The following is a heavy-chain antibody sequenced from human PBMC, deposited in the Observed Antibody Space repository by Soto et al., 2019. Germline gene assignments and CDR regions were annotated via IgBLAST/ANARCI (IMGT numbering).Heavy chain of an antibody. Sequence: GGSLRLSCAASGFTFSDYYMSWIRQAPGKGLEWVSYISSSSSYTNYADSVKGRFTISRDNAKNSLYLQMNSLRAEDTAVYYCAKNRPPPSTGPIDYWGQGTLVTVSS. CDR1: GFTFSDYY. D-gene: IGHD4-17*01. CDR3: AKNRPPPSTGPIDY. CDR2: ISSSSSYT. J-gene: IGHJ4*02. V-gene: IGHV3-11*03.